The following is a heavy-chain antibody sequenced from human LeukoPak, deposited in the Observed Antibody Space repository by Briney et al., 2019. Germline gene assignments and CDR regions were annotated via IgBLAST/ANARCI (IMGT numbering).Heavy chain of an antibody. J-gene: IGHJ1*01. Sequence: GGSLRLSCAASGFTFSDYYMSWIRQAPGKGLEWVSYISSSGSTIYYADSVKGRFIISGDNAKNSLYLQMNSLRAEDTAVYYCARDPTADLAEYFQHWGQGTLVTVSS. D-gene: IGHD4-17*01. CDR3: ARDPTADLAEYFQH. CDR2: ISSSGSTI. V-gene: IGHV3-11*01. CDR1: GFTFSDYY.